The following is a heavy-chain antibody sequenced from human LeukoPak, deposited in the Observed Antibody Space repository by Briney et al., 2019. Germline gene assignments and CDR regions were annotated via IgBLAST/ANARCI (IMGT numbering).Heavy chain of an antibody. Sequence: SETLSLTCTVSGGSINSYYWSWIRQPPGKGLEWIGYIYYIGSTNYNPSLRSRPTISLDTSKNQFSLKLTSVTPEDTAVYYCARNLIPEQLVLNFWGQGTLVTVSS. CDR3: ARNLIPEQLVLNF. CDR2: IYYIGST. J-gene: IGHJ4*02. D-gene: IGHD6-13*01. V-gene: IGHV4-59*01. CDR1: GGSINSYY.